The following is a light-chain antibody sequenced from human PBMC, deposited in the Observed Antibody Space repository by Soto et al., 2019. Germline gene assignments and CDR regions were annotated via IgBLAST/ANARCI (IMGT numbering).Light chain of an antibody. V-gene: IGLV1-40*01. CDR1: SSNIGAGYD. CDR3: HSYDSSLSGWV. CDR2: GNS. Sequence: QSVLTQPPSVSGAPGQRVTISCTGSSSNIGAGYDVHWYQQLPGTAPKLLIYGNSNRPSGVPDRFSGSKSGTSASLAITGLQAEDEADYYCHSYDSSLSGWVFGGGTKPTV. J-gene: IGLJ3*02.